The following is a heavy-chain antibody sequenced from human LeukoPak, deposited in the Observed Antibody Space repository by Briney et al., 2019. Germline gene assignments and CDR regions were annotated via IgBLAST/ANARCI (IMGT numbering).Heavy chain of an antibody. D-gene: IGHD2-15*01. CDR3: ATCSGGAFDY. V-gene: IGHV4-39*07. Sequence: SETLSLTCTVSGGSISSSSQYWGWIRQPPGKGLEWIGEINHSGSTNYNPSLKSRVTISVDTSKNQFSLKLSSVTAADTAVYYCATCSGGAFDYWGQGTLVTVSS. CDR1: GGSISSSSQY. CDR2: INHSGST. J-gene: IGHJ4*02.